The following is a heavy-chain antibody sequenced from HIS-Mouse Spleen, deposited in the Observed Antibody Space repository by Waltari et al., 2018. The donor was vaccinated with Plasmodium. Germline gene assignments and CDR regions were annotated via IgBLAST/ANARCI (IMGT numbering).Heavy chain of an antibody. D-gene: IGHD1-26*01. CDR2: IYYSGGT. CDR1: GGSISSSSYY. Sequence: QLQLQESGPGLVKPSETLSLPCTVSGGSISSSSYYWGWIRQPPGKGLEWIGSIYYSGGTYYNPSLKSRVTISVDTSKNQFSLKLSSVTAADTAVYYCARRGGSYYYFDYWGQGTLVTVSS. V-gene: IGHV4-39*01. CDR3: ARRGGSYYYFDY. J-gene: IGHJ4*02.